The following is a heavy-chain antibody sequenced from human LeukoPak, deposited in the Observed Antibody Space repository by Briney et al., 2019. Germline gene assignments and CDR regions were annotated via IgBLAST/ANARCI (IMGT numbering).Heavy chain of an antibody. Sequence: GGSLRLSCAASGFTFSNYWMHWVRQAPGKGLVWVSRINSDGINTSYADSVKGRFTISRDNAKNSLYLQMNSLRAEDTAVYYCARDAKPYDSSGYYYYYYYMDVWGKGTTVTVSS. CDR3: ARDAKPYDSSGYYYYYYYMDV. V-gene: IGHV3-74*01. CDR2: INSDGINT. J-gene: IGHJ6*03. CDR1: GFTFSNYW. D-gene: IGHD3-22*01.